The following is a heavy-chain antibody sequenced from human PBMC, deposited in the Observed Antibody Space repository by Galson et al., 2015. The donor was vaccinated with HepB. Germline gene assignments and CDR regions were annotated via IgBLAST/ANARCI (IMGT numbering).Heavy chain of an antibody. CDR1: GYSFTSYW. Sequence: SGAEVKKPGESLRISCKGSGYSFTSYWISWVRQMPGKGLEWMGRIDPSDSYTNYSPSFQGHVTISADKSISTAYLQWSSLKASDTAMYYCARDYSSGLEDYYGMDVWGQGTTVTVSS. CDR3: ARDYSSGLEDYYGMDV. J-gene: IGHJ6*02. D-gene: IGHD6-25*01. V-gene: IGHV5-10-1*01. CDR2: IDPSDSYT.